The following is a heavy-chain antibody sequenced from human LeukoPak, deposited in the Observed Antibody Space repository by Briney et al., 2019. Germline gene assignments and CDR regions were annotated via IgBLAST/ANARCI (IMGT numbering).Heavy chain of an antibody. Sequence: GGSLRLSCASSGFTISSYAMSWVRRAPGKGLEWVSVISGSGDSTYYADSVKGRFTVSRDNSKYTLFLQMDSLRAEDTAVYYCARDPNGDYVGAFDMWGPGTMVTVSS. V-gene: IGHV3-23*01. J-gene: IGHJ3*02. CDR3: ARDPNGDYVGAFDM. D-gene: IGHD4-17*01. CDR1: GFTISSYA. CDR2: ISGSGDST.